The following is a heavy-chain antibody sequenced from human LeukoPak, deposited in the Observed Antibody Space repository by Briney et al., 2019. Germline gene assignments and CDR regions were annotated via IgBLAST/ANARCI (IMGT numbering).Heavy chain of an antibody. Sequence: ASVKVSCKASGYTFTGYYMHWVRQAPGQGLEWMGRINPNSGGTNYAQKFQGRVTMTRDTSISTAYMELSRLRSDDTAVYYCARDAYGDYPFDYWGQGTLVTVSS. V-gene: IGHV1-2*06. J-gene: IGHJ4*02. D-gene: IGHD4-17*01. CDR2: INPNSGGT. CDR1: GYTFTGYY. CDR3: ARDAYGDYPFDY.